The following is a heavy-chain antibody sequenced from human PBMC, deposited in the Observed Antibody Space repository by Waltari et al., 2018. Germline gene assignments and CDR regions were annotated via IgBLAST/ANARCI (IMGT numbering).Heavy chain of an antibody. J-gene: IGHJ4*02. CDR3: ARNPDGIAVAGFDY. D-gene: IGHD6-19*01. CDR2: INHSGST. CDR1: GGSFSGYY. V-gene: IGHV4-34*01. Sequence: QVQLQQWGAGLLKPSETLSPTCAVYGGSFSGYYWLWIRQPPGKGLEWIGEINHSGSTNYNPSLKSRVTIAVDTSKNQFSLKLSSVTAADTAVYYCARNPDGIAVAGFDYWGQGTLVTVSS.